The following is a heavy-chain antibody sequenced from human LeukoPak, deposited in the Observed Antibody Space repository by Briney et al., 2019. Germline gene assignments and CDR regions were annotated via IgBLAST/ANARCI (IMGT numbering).Heavy chain of an antibody. CDR1: GGRLSSYG. Sequence: SVKVSCKASGGRLSSYGFTWVRQAPGQGLEWMGRITPVLGVANYAQKFQGRVTIIADKFTSTVYMELSSLRSEDTAVYYCARARRVRGVSPEYSWFDPWGQGTLVTVSS. V-gene: IGHV1-69*04. CDR3: ARARRVRGVSPEYSWFDP. J-gene: IGHJ5*02. CDR2: ITPVLGVA. D-gene: IGHD3-10*01.